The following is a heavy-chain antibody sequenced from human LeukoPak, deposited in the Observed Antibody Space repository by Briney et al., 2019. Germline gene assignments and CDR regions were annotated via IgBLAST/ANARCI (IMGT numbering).Heavy chain of an antibody. CDR2: IYSSGST. V-gene: IGHV4-59*10. CDR1: GGSFSSYY. D-gene: IGHD6-19*01. CDR3: ARGDIAVAATDY. Sequence: PSETLSLTCAVYGGSFSSYYWSWIRQPAGKGLEWIGLIYSSGSTNYDPSLKGRVTMSVDTSKNQFSLKLSSVTAADTAVYYCARGDIAVAATDYWGQGTLVTVSS. J-gene: IGHJ4*02.